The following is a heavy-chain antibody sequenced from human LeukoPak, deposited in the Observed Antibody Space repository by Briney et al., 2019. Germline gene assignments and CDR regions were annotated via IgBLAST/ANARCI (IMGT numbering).Heavy chain of an antibody. J-gene: IGHJ6*02. D-gene: IGHD4-11*01. V-gene: IGHV4-34*01. CDR1: GGSFSGYY. CDR3: ASARNAYYYYGMDV. CDR2: INHSGST. Sequence: SETLSLTCAVYGGSFSGYYWSWIRQPPGKGLEWIGEINHSGSTNYNPSLKSRVTISVDTSKNQFSLKLSSVTAADTAVYYCASARNAYYYYGMDVWGQGITVTVSS.